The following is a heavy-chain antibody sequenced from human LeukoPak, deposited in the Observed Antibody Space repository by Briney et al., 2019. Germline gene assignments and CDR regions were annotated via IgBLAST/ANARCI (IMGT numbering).Heavy chain of an antibody. CDR1: GFSFSSYW. CDR3: VSSEWYAAFDI. Sequence: AGGSLRLSCAASGFSFSSYWVHWVRQDPGKGLVWVSRINSDGSSITYADSVKGRFTISRDNAKNTLYLQMNSLGVEDTAVFYCVSSEWYAAFDIWGQGTMVTVSS. J-gene: IGHJ3*02. CDR2: INSDGSSI. V-gene: IGHV3-74*01. D-gene: IGHD6-19*01.